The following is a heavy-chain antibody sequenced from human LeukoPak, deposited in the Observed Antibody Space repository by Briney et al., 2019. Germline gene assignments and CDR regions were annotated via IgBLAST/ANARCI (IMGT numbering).Heavy chain of an antibody. CDR3: ARAPLTTIFGVVIHYGMDV. CDR2: IYTSGST. CDR1: GGSISSYY. J-gene: IGHJ6*02. D-gene: IGHD3-3*01. Sequence: PSETLSLTCTVSGGSISSYYWSWIRQPAGKGLEWIGRIYTSGSTNYNPSLKSRVTMSVDTSKNQFSLKLSSVTAADTAVYYCARAPLTTIFGVVIHYGMDVWGQGTTVTVSS. V-gene: IGHV4-4*07.